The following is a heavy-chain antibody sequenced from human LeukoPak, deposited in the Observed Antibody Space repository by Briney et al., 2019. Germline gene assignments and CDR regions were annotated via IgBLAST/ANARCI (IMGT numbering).Heavy chain of an antibody. Sequence: ASVKVSCKASGDTFTGYYIRWVRQAPGQGLEWMGWIIPNSGGTNYAQKFQGRVTMTRDTSTSTTYMELSRLRSDDTAVYYCARFEDYGGNSEGNDYWGQGTLVTVSS. J-gene: IGHJ4*02. CDR3: ARFEDYGGNSEGNDY. V-gene: IGHV1-2*02. CDR1: GDTFTGYY. CDR2: IIPNSGGT. D-gene: IGHD4-23*01.